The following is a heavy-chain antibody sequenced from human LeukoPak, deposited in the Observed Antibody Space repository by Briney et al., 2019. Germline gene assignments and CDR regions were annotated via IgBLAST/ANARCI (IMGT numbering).Heavy chain of an antibody. J-gene: IGHJ6*02. Sequence: SETLSLTCTVSGGSISSGGYYWSWIRQHPGKGLEWIGYIYYSGSTYYNPSLKSRVTISVDTSKNQFSLKLSSVTAADTAVYYCARAPLLLWFGEYYYYGMDVWGQGTTVTVSS. CDR2: IYYSGST. D-gene: IGHD3-10*01. CDR3: ARAPLLLWFGEYYYYGMDV. CDR1: GGSISSGGYY. V-gene: IGHV4-31*03.